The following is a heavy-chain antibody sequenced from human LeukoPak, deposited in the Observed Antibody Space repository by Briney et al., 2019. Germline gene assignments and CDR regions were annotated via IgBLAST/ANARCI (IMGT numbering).Heavy chain of an antibody. Sequence: PGGSLRLSCAASGFTFSNFGMHWVRQAPGKGLEWVAFIRYDGSNKYYADSVKGRLTISRDNSKNTLYLQMNSLRAEDTAVYYCARVRGYSGSGTFWYFDLWGRGTLVTVSS. D-gene: IGHD3-10*01. CDR3: ARVRGYSGSGTFWYFDL. CDR1: GFTFSNFG. CDR2: IRYDGSNK. J-gene: IGHJ2*01. V-gene: IGHV3-30*02.